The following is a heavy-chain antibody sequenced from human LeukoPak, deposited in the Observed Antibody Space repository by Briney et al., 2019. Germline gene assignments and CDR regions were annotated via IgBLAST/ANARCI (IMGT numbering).Heavy chain of an antibody. Sequence: ASVKVSCKASGYTFTSYAITWVRQAPRQGLEWMGWISAYNGNTNYAQNLQGRVTMTTDTSTSTAYMELRSLRSDDTAMYYCARMEMATAIFDYWGQGTLVTVSS. D-gene: IGHD5-24*01. CDR1: GYTFTSYA. CDR2: ISAYNGNT. CDR3: ARMEMATAIFDY. V-gene: IGHV1-18*01. J-gene: IGHJ4*02.